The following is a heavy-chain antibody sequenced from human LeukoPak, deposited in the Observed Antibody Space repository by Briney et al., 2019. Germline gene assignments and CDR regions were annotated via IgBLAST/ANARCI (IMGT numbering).Heavy chain of an antibody. J-gene: IGHJ4*02. CDR2: ISYSGST. V-gene: IGHV4-59*08. D-gene: IGHD3-3*01. CDR1: GGSTSTYY. Sequence: SETLSLTCTVSGGSTSTYYWSWIRQPPGKGLEWIGYISYSGSTNYNPSLKSRVTISVDTSKNRFSLKLSSVTAADTAVYYCARHRQYYDFWSGLPGPYFDYWGQGTLVTVSS. CDR3: ARHRQYYDFWSGLPGPYFDY.